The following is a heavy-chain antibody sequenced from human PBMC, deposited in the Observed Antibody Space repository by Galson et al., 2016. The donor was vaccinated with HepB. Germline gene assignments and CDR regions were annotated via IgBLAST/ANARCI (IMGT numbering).Heavy chain of an antibody. J-gene: IGHJ4*02. CDR2: MGGSGGTT. Sequence: SLRLSCAASGFTFSSNWMSWVRQAPGKGLEWVSAMGGSGGTTSYADSVKGRFTISRDNSKNTLFLQMNSLRAEDTAIYYCAKHHFWSGYYVDSWGQGTLVTVSS. D-gene: IGHD3-3*02. CDR3: AKHHFWSGYYVDS. CDR1: GFTFSSNW. V-gene: IGHV3-23*01.